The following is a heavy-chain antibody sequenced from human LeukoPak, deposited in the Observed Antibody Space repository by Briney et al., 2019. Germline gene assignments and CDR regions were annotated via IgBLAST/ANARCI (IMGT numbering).Heavy chain of an antibody. Sequence: GGSLRLSCAASGFTFSNAWMSWVRQAPGKGPEWVGRIKSKTDGGTTDYAAPVKGRFTISRDDSKNTLYLQMNSLKTEDTAVYYCTTIFDSSGFPAWGQGTLCTVSS. D-gene: IGHD6-19*01. J-gene: IGHJ5*02. V-gene: IGHV3-15*01. CDR3: TTIFDSSGFPA. CDR2: IKSKTDGGTT. CDR1: GFTFSNAW.